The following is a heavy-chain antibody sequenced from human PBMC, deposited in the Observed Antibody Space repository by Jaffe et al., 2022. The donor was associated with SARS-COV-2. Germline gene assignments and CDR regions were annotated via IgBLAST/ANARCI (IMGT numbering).Heavy chain of an antibody. Sequence: EVQLLESGGGLVQPGGSLRLSCAASGFTFSTYAMSWVRQAPGKGLEWVSAIINSGGSTYYADSVKGRFTISRDNSKNTLYLQMNSLRAEDTAVYYCAKDRSEGYCSGGSCYSDDAFDIWGQGTMVTVSS. CDR2: IINSGGST. CDR1: GFTFSTYA. D-gene: IGHD2-15*01. CDR3: AKDRSEGYCSGGSCYSDDAFDI. J-gene: IGHJ3*02. V-gene: IGHV3-23*01.